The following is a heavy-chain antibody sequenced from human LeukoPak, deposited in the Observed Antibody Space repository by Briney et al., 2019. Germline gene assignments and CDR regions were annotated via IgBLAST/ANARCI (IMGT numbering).Heavy chain of an antibody. Sequence: PSETLSLTCTVSGGSISSYYWSWIRQPPGKGLEWIGYIYYSGSTNYNPSLKSRVTRSVDTSKNQFSLKLSSVTAADTAVYYCARVGEYYYDSSGYFSPYFDYWGQGTLVTVSS. J-gene: IGHJ4*02. CDR3: ARVGEYYYDSSGYFSPYFDY. CDR1: GGSISSYY. CDR2: IYYSGST. D-gene: IGHD3-22*01. V-gene: IGHV4-59*01.